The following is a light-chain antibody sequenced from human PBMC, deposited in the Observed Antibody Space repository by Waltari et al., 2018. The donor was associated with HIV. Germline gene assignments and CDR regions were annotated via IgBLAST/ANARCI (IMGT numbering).Light chain of an antibody. V-gene: IGKV1-39*01. J-gene: IGKJ2*01. CDR1: QSISSY. CDR3: QQSYSTPLYT. Sequence: DIQMTQSPSPLSASVGDRVTITCQASQSISSYLNWYQQKPGKAPKLLIYAASSLQSGVPSRFSGSGSGTDFTLTISSLQPEDFATYYCQQSYSTPLYTFGQGTKLEIK. CDR2: AAS.